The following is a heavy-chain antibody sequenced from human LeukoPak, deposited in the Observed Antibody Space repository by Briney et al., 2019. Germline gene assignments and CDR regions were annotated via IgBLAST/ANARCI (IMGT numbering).Heavy chain of an antibody. J-gene: IGHJ4*02. CDR2: IYYSGRT. CDR1: GGSISSYY. Sequence: PSETLSLTCTVSGGSISSYYWNWIRQPPGKGLEWIGYIYYSGRTNYNPSLKSRVTISVDTSKNQFSLKLSSVTAADTAVYYCARVAGPVDYWGQGTLVTVSS. V-gene: IGHV4-59*01. CDR3: ARVAGPVDY. D-gene: IGHD3-10*01.